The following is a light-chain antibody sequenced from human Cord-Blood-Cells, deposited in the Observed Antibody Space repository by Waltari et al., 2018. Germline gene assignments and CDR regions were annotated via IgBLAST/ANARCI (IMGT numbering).Light chain of an antibody. CDR1: QSISRC. J-gene: IGKJ1*01. CDR2: KAS. CDR3: QQYNSYLWT. V-gene: IGKV1-5*03. Sequence: DIQMTQSPSTLSASVGVRVTITCRASQSISRCLAWYQQKPGKDPKLLVYKASSLESGVPSRFSSSGSWTEFTLTISSLQPDEFATYDYQQYNSYLWTFGQGTKVEIK.